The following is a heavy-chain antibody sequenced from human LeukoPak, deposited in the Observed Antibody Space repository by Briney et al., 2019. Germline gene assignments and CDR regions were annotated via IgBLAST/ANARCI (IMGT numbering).Heavy chain of an antibody. J-gene: IGHJ4*02. V-gene: IGHV4-34*01. CDR3: ARLGFGELLPGTFDY. CDR1: GGSFSGYY. D-gene: IGHD3-10*01. Sequence: PSETLSLTCAVYGGSFSGYYWSWIRQPPGKGLEWIGEINHSGSTNYNPSLKSRVTISVDTSKNQFSLKLSSVTAADTAVYYCARLGFGELLPGTFDYWGQGTLVTVSS. CDR2: INHSGST.